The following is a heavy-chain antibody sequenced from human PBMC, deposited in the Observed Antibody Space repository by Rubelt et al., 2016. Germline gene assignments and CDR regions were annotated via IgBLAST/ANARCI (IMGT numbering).Heavy chain of an antibody. CDR2: IRSKAYGGTT. CDR1: GFTFGDYA. V-gene: IGHV3-49*03. D-gene: IGHD3-22*01. J-gene: IGHJ4*02. CDR3: TSRHYDSSGRPF. Sequence: TASGFTFGDYAMSWFRQAPGKGLEWVGFIRSKAYGGTTEYAASVKGRFTISRDDSKSIAYLQMNSLKTEDTAVYYCTSRHYDSSGRPFWGQGTLATVSS.